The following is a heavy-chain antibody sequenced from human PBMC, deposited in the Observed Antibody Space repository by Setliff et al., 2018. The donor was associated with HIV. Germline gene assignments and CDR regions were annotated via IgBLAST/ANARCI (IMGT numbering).Heavy chain of an antibody. J-gene: IGHJ4*02. CDR1: GGSSIANTFA. CDR3: ARGPPFAY. CDR2: VAYSGAT. Sequence: SETLSLTCSVSGGSSIANTFASTWIRQSPGKGLEYIGDVAYSGATMYTNYNPSLESRVTVSEDTSRHQFSLKLTSVTADDTGIYYCARGPPFAYWGQGLLVTVSS. V-gene: IGHV4-39*07.